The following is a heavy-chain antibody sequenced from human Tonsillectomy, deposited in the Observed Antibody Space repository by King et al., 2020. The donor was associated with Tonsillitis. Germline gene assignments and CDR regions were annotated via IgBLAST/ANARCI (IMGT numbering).Heavy chain of an antibody. D-gene: IGHD3-3*01. CDR3: ARHFPDYDFWSGYKN. V-gene: IGHV5-10-1*01. Sequence: QLVQSGAEVKKPGASLRISYKGSGYSFTSYWISWVRQMPGKGLEWMGRIDPSDSYSNYSPSFQGHVTISADKSISTAYLQWSSLKASDTAMYYCARHFPDYDFWSGYKNWGQGTLVTVSS. J-gene: IGHJ4*02. CDR2: IDPSDSYS. CDR1: GYSFTSYW.